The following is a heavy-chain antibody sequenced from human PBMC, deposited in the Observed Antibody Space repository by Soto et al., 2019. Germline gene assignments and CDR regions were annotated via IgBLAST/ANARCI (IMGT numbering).Heavy chain of an antibody. CDR3: AKYYSSGYGTYYFDY. D-gene: IGHD3-22*01. CDR1: GFTFSSYS. J-gene: IGHJ4*02. V-gene: IGHV3-21*01. Sequence: PGGSLRLSCAASGFTFSSYSMNWVRQAPGKGLEWVSSISSSSSYIYYADSVKGRFTISRDNAKNSLYLQMNSLRAEDTAVYYCAKYYSSGYGTYYFDYWGQGTLVSVSS. CDR2: ISSSSSYI.